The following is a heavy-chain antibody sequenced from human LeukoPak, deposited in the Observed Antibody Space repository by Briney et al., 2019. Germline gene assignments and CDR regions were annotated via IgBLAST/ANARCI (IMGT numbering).Heavy chain of an antibody. V-gene: IGHV1-24*01. D-gene: IGHD3-10*01. Sequence: AASVTVSCKVSGYTLTEISMHWVRQAPGKGLEGMGGFSREDGQRIYAQKFQGRVTLTEDESTDTAYMELRSLRSDDTAVYYCATSYSSIWFGEPLDYWGQGTLVTVSS. J-gene: IGHJ4*02. CDR2: FSREDGQR. CDR1: GYTLTEIS. CDR3: ATSYSSIWFGEPLDY.